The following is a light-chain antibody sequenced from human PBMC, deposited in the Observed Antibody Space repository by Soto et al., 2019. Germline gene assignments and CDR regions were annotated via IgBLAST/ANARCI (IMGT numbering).Light chain of an antibody. J-gene: IGKJ5*01. CDR3: QQYGSSRIT. CDR1: QSVSSSY. V-gene: IGKV3-20*01. CDR2: GAS. Sequence: EIVLTQFPGTLSLSPGERATISCRASQSVSSSYLAWYQQKPGQAPRLLIYGASSRATDIPDRFSGSGSGTDFTLTISRLEPEDFAVYYCQQYGSSRITFGQGTRLEIK.